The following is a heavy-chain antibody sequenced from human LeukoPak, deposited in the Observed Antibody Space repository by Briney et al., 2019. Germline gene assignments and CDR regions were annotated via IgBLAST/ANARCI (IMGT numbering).Heavy chain of an antibody. D-gene: IGHD3-10*01. CDR2: ISWNSGSI. V-gene: IGHV3-9*01. J-gene: IGHJ4*02. Sequence: GGSLRLSCAASGFTFDDYAMHWVRQAPGKGLEWVSGISWNSGSIGYADSVKGRFTISRDNAKNSLYLQMNSLRAEDTALYYCAKDADYGSGSYYFDYWGQGTLVTVSS. CDR3: AKDADYGSGSYYFDY. CDR1: GFTFDDYA.